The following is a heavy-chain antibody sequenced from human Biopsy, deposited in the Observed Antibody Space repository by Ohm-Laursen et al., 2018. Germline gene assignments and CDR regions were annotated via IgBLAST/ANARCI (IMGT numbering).Heavy chain of an antibody. CDR3: ARVPAYPSIDGYYGLDL. CDR1: GYTFAGYY. D-gene: IGHD3-9*01. J-gene: IGHJ6*02. Sequence: SVKVSCKASGYTFAGYYLHWVRQAPGHGLEWMGWINPNSGNANYAQSFQGRLTVTRDTSISTAYMELTSLTFGDTAIYYCARVPAYPSIDGYYGLDLWGQGTTVIVSS. V-gene: IGHV1-2*02. CDR2: INPNSGNA.